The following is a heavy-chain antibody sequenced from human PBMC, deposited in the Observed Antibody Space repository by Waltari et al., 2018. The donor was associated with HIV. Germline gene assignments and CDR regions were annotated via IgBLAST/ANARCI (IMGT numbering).Heavy chain of an antibody. CDR3: ARHCLQKCWLPQLKYYYGMDV. J-gene: IGHJ6*02. V-gene: IGHV4-39*01. Sequence: SSYYWAWLRQSPGKGLEWIGSLFHSGSTYYSPSLRSRATISGDMSANRFSLKLTSVTATDTAVYFCARHCLQKCWLPQLKYYYGMDVWGQGTTVIVSS. CDR2: LFHSGST. D-gene: IGHD1-1*01. CDR1: SSYY.